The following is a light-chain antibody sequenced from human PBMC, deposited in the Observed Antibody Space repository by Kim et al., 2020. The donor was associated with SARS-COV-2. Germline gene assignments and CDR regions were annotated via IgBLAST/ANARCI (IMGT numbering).Light chain of an antibody. V-gene: IGKV4-1*01. CDR1: QSVLYSSTNKNY. J-gene: IGKJ2*01. CDR3: QQYYGTPHT. CDR2: WAS. Sequence: RATINCKSSQSVLYSSTNKNYLAWYQQKPGQPPKLLIYWASTRESGVPDRFSGSGSGTDFTLTISSLQAEDVAVYYCQQYYGTPHTFGQGTKLEI.